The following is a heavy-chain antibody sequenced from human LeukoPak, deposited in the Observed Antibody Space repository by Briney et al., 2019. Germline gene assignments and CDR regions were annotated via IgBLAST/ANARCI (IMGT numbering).Heavy chain of an antibody. CDR3: AKDRVSSGLGYYFDY. J-gene: IGHJ4*02. CDR2: ISGSGGST. Sequence: PGRSLRLSCAASGFTFSSYAMSWVRQAPGKGLEWVSAISGSGGSTYYADSVKGRFTISRDNSKNTLYLQMNSLRAEDTAVYYCAKDRVSSGLGYYFDYWGQGTLVTVSS. V-gene: IGHV3-23*01. CDR1: GFTFSSYA. D-gene: IGHD6-19*01.